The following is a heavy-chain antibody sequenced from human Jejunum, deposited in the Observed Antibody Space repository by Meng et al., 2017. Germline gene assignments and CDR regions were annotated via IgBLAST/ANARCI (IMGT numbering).Heavy chain of an antibody. V-gene: IGHV4-39*01. CDR1: GGSISTSSYY. CDR3: ARSPQYYDSSGFAFDP. D-gene: IGHD3-22*01. Sequence: QLQLQESGPGLVKPSETLSLTCTVSGGSISTSSYYWGWIRQAPGKGREWIGNIYYSGSTYYNSSLKSRVTISVDTSKNQFSLTLSAVTAADTAVYYCARSPQYYDSSGFAFDPWGQGTLVTVSS. CDR2: IYYSGST. J-gene: IGHJ5*02.